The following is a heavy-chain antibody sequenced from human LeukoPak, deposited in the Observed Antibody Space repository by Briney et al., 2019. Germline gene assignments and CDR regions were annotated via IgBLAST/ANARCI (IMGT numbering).Heavy chain of an antibody. CDR2: ISYDGSNK. CDR1: GFTFSSYA. D-gene: IGHD2-21*02. J-gene: IGHJ2*01. CDR3: ARAKRGTSKRIVVGTRPVSCSFDL. V-gene: IGHV3-30*14. Sequence: QTGGSLRLSCAASGFTFSSYAMHWVRQAPGKGLEWVAVISYDGSNKYYADSVKGRFTISRDNSKNTLYLQMNSLRAEDTAVYYCARAKRGTSKRIVVGTRPVSCSFDLWGRGPRVIFSS.